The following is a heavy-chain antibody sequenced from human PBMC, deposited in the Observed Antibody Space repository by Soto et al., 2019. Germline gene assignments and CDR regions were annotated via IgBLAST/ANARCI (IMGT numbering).Heavy chain of an antibody. CDR1: GYIFTSYG. Sequence: ASVNVSFKASGYIFTSYGITWVRQAPGQGLEWMGWISAYKGDTKYAQTVQDRVTMTTDTSTRTAYMELRSLTYDDTAVYYCARVAVDGTSPPPHGVDYWGQGTLVTVSS. CDR2: ISAYKGDT. V-gene: IGHV1-18*01. J-gene: IGHJ4*02. D-gene: IGHD6-19*01. CDR3: ARVAVDGTSPPPHGVDY.